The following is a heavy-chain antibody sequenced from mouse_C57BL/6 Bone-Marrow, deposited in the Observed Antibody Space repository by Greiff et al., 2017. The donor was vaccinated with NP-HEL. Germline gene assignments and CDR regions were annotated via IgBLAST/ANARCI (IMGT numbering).Heavy chain of an antibody. CDR1: GYTSTSYW. Sequence: QVQLQQPGAELVRPGSSVKLSCKASGYTSTSYWMDWVKQRPGQGLEWIGNIYPSDSETHYNQKFKDKATLTVDKSSSTAYMQLSSLTSEDSAVYYCAREGIYYGPFDYWGQGTTLTVSS. J-gene: IGHJ2*01. CDR2: IYPSDSET. V-gene: IGHV1-61*01. D-gene: IGHD2-1*01. CDR3: AREGIYYGPFDY.